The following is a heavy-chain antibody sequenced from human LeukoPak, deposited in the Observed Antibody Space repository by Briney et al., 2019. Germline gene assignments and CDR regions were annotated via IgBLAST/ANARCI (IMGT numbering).Heavy chain of an antibody. V-gene: IGHV3-23*01. J-gene: IGHJ6*02. CDR3: AKVDYYGSESYYTYSGMDV. Sequence: GRSLRLSCAASGFTFSSYAMSWVRQAPGKGLERVSAISASGGSTYYADSVKGRFTISRDSSKNTLYLQMNSLRAEDTAVYYCAKVDYYGSESYYTYSGMDVWGQGTTVTVSS. CDR2: ISASGGST. D-gene: IGHD3-10*01. CDR1: GFTFSSYA.